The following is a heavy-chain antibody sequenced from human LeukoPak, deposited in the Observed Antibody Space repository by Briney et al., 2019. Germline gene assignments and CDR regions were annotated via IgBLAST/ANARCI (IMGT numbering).Heavy chain of an antibody. J-gene: IGHJ3*02. V-gene: IGHV4-39*01. D-gene: IGHD3-22*01. CDR3: ARQVLDYYDSSGSVLAFDI. Sequence: SETLSLTCTVSGGSISSSSYYWGWIRQPPGKGLEWIGSIYYSGSTYYNPSLKSRVTISVDTSKNQFSLKLSSVTAADPAVYYCARQVLDYYDSSGSVLAFDIWGQGTMVTVSS. CDR1: GGSISSSSYY. CDR2: IYYSGST.